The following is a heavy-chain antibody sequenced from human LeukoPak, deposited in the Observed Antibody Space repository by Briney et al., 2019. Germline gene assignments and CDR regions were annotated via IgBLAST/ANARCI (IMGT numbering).Heavy chain of an antibody. D-gene: IGHD1-26*01. Sequence: PGGSLRLSCAASGFTFSDYYMSWIRQAPGKGLEWVSYISDSSGYTKDADSVKGRFTISRDNAKKSLYLQMNSQRAEDTAVYYCARDRVGGSYVFDIWGQGTMVTVSS. V-gene: IGHV3-11*06. CDR3: ARDRVGGSYVFDI. J-gene: IGHJ3*02. CDR2: ISDSSGYT. CDR1: GFTFSDYY.